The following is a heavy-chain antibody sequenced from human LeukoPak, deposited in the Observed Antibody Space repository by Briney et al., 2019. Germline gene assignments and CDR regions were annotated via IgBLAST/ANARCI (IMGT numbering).Heavy chain of an antibody. D-gene: IGHD7-27*01. J-gene: IGHJ6*03. Sequence: PSETLSLTCTVSGGSISSSAYYWDWLRQPPGKGLEWIAIIYYTGSTYYNPSLKSRVTISVDTSKNQFSLKLNSVTAADTAVYYRARAPNRGYYMDVWGKGTTVTVSS. CDR1: GGSISSSAYY. CDR2: IYYTGST. V-gene: IGHV4-39*07. CDR3: ARAPNRGYYMDV.